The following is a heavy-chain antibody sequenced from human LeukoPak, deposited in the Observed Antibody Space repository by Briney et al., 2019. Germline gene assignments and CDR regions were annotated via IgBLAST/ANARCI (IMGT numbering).Heavy chain of an antibody. J-gene: IGHJ4*02. D-gene: IGHD1-7*01. CDR1: GFTVRSKY. CDR2: IYSGGTT. Sequence: PGGSLRLSCAASGFTVRSKYMSWVRQAPGKGLEWVSVIYSGGTTYYAASVKGRFTISTDSSKNTLFLQMNSLRAEDTAVYYCARDLGTGTTDYWGQGTLVTVSS. V-gene: IGHV3-66*01. CDR3: ARDLGTGTTDY.